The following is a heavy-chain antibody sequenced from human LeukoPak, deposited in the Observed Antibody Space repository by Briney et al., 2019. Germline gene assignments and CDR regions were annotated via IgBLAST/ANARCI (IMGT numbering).Heavy chain of an antibody. D-gene: IGHD3-9*01. Sequence: SETLSLTCTVSSGSISSRNYYWSWIRQPPGKGLEWIGFIYYSGSTYYNPSLKSRVTVSVDMSKNQFSLKLSSVTAADTAVYYCARGGYDILTGYNYWGQGTLVTVSS. CDR1: SGSISSRNYY. CDR3: ARGGYDILTGYNY. V-gene: IGHV4-30-4*01. J-gene: IGHJ4*02. CDR2: IYYSGST.